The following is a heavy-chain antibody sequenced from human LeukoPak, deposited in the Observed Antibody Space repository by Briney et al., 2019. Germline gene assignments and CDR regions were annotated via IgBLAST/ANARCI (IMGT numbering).Heavy chain of an antibody. CDR1: GYTFTSYG. V-gene: IGHV1-69*13. D-gene: IGHD5-18*01. CDR3: ARDLARGYSYDFDY. J-gene: IGHJ4*02. CDR2: IIPIFGTA. Sequence: SVKVSCKASGYTFTSYGISWVRQAPGQGLEWMGGIIPIFGTANYAQKFQGRVTITADESTSTAYMELSSLRSEDTAVYYCARDLARGYSYDFDYWGQGTLVTVSS.